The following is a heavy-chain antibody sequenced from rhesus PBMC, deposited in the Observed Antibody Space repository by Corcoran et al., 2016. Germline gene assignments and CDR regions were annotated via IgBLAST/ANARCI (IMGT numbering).Heavy chain of an antibody. J-gene: IGHJ3*01. V-gene: IGHV4-147*01. D-gene: IGHD5-12*01. Sequence: QVQLQESGPGLVKPSETLSLTCAVSGYSISSNYWSWIRQPPGKGLEWIGYIYGRSGSTYYNPSLKRLVTISTDTSKNQFSLKLSSVTAADTAVYYCARGSFRNAFDFWGQGLRVTVSS. CDR3: ARGSFRNAFDF. CDR2: IYGRSGST. CDR1: GYSISSNY.